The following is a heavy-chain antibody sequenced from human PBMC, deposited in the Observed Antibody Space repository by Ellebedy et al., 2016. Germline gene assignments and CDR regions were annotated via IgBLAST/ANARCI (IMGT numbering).Heavy chain of an antibody. J-gene: IGHJ3*02. Sequence: GESLKISCAASGFTFSSYAMSWVRQAPGKGLEWVSAISGSGGSTYYADSVKGRFTISRDNAKNSLYLQMNSLRAEDTALYYCARRAEDAFDIWGQGTMVTVSS. CDR1: GFTFSSYA. CDR3: ARRAEDAFDI. V-gene: IGHV3-23*01. CDR2: ISGSGGST.